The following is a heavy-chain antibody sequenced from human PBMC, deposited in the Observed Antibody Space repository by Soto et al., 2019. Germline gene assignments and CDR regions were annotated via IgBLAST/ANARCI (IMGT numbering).Heavy chain of an antibody. J-gene: IGHJ6*03. CDR3: ARRSRSSGPYYYYYYYMDV. D-gene: IGHD6-19*01. V-gene: IGHV4-39*01. CDR1: GGSISSSSYY. Sequence: SETLSLTCTVSGGSISSSSYYWGWIRQPPGKGLEWIGSIYYSGSTYYNPSLKSRVTISVDTSKNQFSLKLSSVTAADTAVYYCARRSRSSGPYYYYYYYMDVWGKGTTVTVSS. CDR2: IYYSGST.